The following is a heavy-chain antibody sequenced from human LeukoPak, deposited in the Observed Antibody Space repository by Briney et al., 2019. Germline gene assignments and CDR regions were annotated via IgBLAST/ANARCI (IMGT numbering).Heavy chain of an antibody. CDR2: INPDGSQK. J-gene: IGHJ4*02. V-gene: IGHV3-7*01. CDR1: GFTFSGNW. CDR3: AKLLGTATTYDS. D-gene: IGHD5-24*01. Sequence: GRSLTLSCEASGFTFSGNWMSWVRQAPGKGLEWVASINPDGSQKLYVDSVKGRFTISRDNTKSSLYLQMNSLGAEDTAMYYCAKLLGTATTYDSWGQGTRVTVSS.